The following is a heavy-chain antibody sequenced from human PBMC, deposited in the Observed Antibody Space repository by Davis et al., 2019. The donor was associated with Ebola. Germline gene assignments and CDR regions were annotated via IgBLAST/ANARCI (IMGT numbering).Heavy chain of an antibody. J-gene: IGHJ4*02. CDR3: ARDGQLEYFDY. CDR1: GFTFSSYG. Sequence: PGGSLRLSCAAPGFTFSSYGMHWVRQAPGKGLEWVAVIWYDGSNKYYADSVKGRFTISRDNSKNTLYLQMNSLRAEDTAVYYCARDGQLEYFDYWGQGTLVTVSS. D-gene: IGHD6-13*01. CDR2: IWYDGSNK. V-gene: IGHV3-33*01.